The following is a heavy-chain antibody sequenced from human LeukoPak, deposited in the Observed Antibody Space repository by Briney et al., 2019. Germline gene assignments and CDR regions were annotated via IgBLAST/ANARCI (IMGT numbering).Heavy chain of an antibody. CDR1: GFTFSSYA. Sequence: GGSLRLSCAASGFTFSSYAMNWARQAPGKGLEWVSTITGSGGDTYYADSVKGRFTISRDNSKNTLYLQMNSLRAEGTAVYYCAKDPYVGGGYHFDSWGQGSLVTVSS. CDR2: ITGSGGDT. V-gene: IGHV3-23*01. CDR3: AKDPYVGGGYHFDS. J-gene: IGHJ4*02. D-gene: IGHD3-22*01.